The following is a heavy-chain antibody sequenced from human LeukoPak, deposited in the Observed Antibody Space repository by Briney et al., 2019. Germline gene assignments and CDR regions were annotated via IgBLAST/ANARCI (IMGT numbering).Heavy chain of an antibody. CDR2: IIPILGIA. V-gene: IGHV1-69*04. CDR1: RGTFSGYA. CDR3: YGGSHFDY. J-gene: IGHJ4*02. D-gene: IGHD4-23*01. Sequence: SAKVSCKPSRGTFSGYAISWGRQAPGRGLEWMGRIIPILGIANYAQKFQGRVTITADKSTSTAYMGLSRLRSEDTAVYYCYGGSHFDYWGQGTLVTVSS.